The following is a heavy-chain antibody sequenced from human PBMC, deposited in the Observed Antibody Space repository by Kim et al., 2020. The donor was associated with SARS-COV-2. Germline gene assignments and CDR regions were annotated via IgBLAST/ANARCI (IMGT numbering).Heavy chain of an antibody. D-gene: IGHD3-10*01. CDR2: IHQSGSS. CDR3: ARGPYYGGSVTSYYMDV. J-gene: IGHJ6*03. V-gene: IGHV4-34*01. CDR1: GGSLSGYY. Sequence: SETLSLTCAVYGGSLSGYYWSWVRQPPGKGLEWIGEIHQSGSSNYNPSLKSRVSISTDTSKNQFSLRLNSVTAADTAVYYCARGPYYGGSVTSYYMDVWGKGITVTVSS.